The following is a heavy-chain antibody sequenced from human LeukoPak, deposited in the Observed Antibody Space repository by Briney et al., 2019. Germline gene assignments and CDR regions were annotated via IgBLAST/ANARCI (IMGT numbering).Heavy chain of an antibody. CDR3: ATDGGKWELLFDY. V-gene: IGHV3-30*02. CDR2: MQYDGSDK. D-gene: IGHD1-26*01. Sequence: GGSLRLSCAVSGFNGMHWVRQAPGKGLEWVAFMQYDGSDKSYADSVKGRFTISRDNSKNTLYLQMNSLRPEDTAVYYCATDGGKWELLFDYWGQGTLVTVSS. CDR1: GFNG. J-gene: IGHJ4*02.